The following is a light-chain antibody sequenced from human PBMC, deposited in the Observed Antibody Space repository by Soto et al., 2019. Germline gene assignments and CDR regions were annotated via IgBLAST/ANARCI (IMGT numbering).Light chain of an antibody. Sequence: EIALTQSPGTLSLSPGERATLSCRASQGVGNKYLAWYQQRPGQAPSLLIYAASSRATGVPDRFSGSGCGTDFTLTISRLEPEDFAVYYCQQYTNAHGITFGQGTRLEIK. CDR3: QQYTNAHGIT. CDR1: QGVGNKY. J-gene: IGKJ5*01. V-gene: IGKV3-20*01. CDR2: AAS.